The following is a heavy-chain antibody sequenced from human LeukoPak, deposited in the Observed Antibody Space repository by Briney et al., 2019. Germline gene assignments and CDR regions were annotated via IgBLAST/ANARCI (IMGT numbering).Heavy chain of an antibody. V-gene: IGHV4-59*01. CDR2: IYYSGST. Sequence: SETLSLTCTVSGGSISSYYWSWIRQPPGKGLEWIGYIYYSGSTNYNPSLKSRVTISVDTSKNQFSLKLSSVTAADTAVYYCARSPPYCSSTSCYIGWGNWFDPWGQGTLVTVSS. J-gene: IGHJ5*02. D-gene: IGHD2-2*02. CDR3: ARSPPYCSSTSCYIGWGNWFDP. CDR1: GGSISSYY.